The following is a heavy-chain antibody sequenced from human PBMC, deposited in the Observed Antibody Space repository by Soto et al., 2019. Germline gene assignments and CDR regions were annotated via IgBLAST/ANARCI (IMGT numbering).Heavy chain of an antibody. D-gene: IGHD2-8*01. J-gene: IGHJ4*02. CDR2: ISDSGAT. V-gene: IGHV3-23*01. CDR3: AKGVAGPHCTRPICLFYFDY. CDR1: GFTFNNYA. Sequence: EVQLLQSGGVLVQPGGSLRLSCAASGFTFNNYAMSWVRQAPGKGLEWVSTISDSGATYYADSVKGRFTISRDNSTNTLYLQMSSLRAEDTAVYFCAKGVAGPHCTRPICLFYFDYWGQGTLVTVSS.